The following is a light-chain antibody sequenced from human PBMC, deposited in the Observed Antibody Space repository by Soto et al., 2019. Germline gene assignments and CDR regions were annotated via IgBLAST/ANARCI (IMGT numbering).Light chain of an antibody. J-gene: IGLJ3*02. Sequence: QSVLTQPPSASGAPGQRVTLSCVGGSSNDGFNAVNWYQQIPGAAPKLLMHGNSQRPSGVPDRFSGSKSGTSASLAIIGLRTEDEAHYYCAAWDDSLRGVVFGGGTKLTVL. CDR2: GNS. V-gene: IGLV1-47*02. CDR1: SSNDGFNA. CDR3: AAWDDSLRGVV.